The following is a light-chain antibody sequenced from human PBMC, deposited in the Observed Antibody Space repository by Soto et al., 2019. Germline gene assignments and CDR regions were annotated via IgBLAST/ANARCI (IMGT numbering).Light chain of an antibody. CDR2: GAF. CDR1: QTVSSTY. V-gene: IGKV3-20*01. Sequence: EIVLTQSPGTLSLSPGERATLSCRASQTVSSTYVAWYQQKPGQTPRLLIYGAFNRASGIPDRFSGWGSGTDFTLPISRLDPEDFAVYYCQHYGTSPAWTFGQGTKVEIK. J-gene: IGKJ1*01. CDR3: QHYGTSPAWT.